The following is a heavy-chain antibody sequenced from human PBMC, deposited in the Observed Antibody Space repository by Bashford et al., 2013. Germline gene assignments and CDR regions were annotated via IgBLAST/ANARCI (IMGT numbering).Heavy chain of an antibody. D-gene: IGHD6-6*01. J-gene: IGHJ1*01. CDR1: GFNYRNFA. Sequence: GGSLRLSCKVSGFNYRNFAMSWVRQAPGKGLEWVSGISGSGGSTYYGDSVKGRFSISRDNSNNTLYLQMESLRAEDTAVYYCAKDWAARPAEYLQHWGQGTLVTVSS. V-gene: IGHV3-23*01. CDR3: AKDWAARPAEYLQH. CDR2: ISGSGGST.